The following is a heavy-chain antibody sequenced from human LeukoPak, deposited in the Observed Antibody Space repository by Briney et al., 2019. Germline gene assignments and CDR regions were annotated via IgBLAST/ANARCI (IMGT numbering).Heavy chain of an antibody. CDR1: GYTFTSYY. CDR2: INPSGGST. D-gene: IGHD5-18*01. V-gene: IGHV1-46*01. Sequence: ASVKVSCKASGYTFTSYYMHWVRQAPGQGLEWMGIINPSGGSTSYAQKFQGRVTMTRDTSTSTVYMGLSSLRSEDTAVYYCATSGYSYDDFDYWGQGTLVTVSS. CDR3: ATSGYSYDDFDY. J-gene: IGHJ4*02.